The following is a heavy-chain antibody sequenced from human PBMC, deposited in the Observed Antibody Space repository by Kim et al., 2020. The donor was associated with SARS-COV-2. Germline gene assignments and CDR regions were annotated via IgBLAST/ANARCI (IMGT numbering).Heavy chain of an antibody. D-gene: IGHD6-6*01. CDR1: GFTFSSYS. J-gene: IGHJ6*02. Sequence: GGSLRLSCAASGFTFSSYSMNWVRQAPGKGLEWVSSISSSSSYIYYADSVKGRFTISRDNAKNSLYLQMNSLRAEDTAVYYCARHSSSYGMDVWGQGTTVTVSS. CDR3: ARHSSSYGMDV. CDR2: ISSSSSYI. V-gene: IGHV3-21*01.